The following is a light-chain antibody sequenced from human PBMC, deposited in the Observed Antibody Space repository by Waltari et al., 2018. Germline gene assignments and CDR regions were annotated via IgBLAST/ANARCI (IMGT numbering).Light chain of an antibody. J-gene: IGLJ3*02. CDR3: CSYAGTWV. CDR1: GSDVGDYNH. CDR2: DVT. Sequence: QSALTQPRSVSGPPGQSVTISCTGTGSDVGDYNHVSWYQQHPGEAPKLVIYDVTKRPSGVPDRFSGSKSGNSASLTVSGLQAEDEADYYCCSYAGTWVFGGGTKLTVL. V-gene: IGLV2-11*01.